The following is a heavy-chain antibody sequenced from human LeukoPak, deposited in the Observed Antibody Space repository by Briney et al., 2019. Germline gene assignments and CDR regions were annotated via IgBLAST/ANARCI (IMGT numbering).Heavy chain of an antibody. V-gene: IGHV1-46*01. CDR3: ARAPSSDYYDSSPMGY. D-gene: IGHD3-22*01. CDR2: INPSGGST. CDR1: GYTFTSYY. Sequence: GASVKVSCKASGYTFTSYYMHWVRQAPGQGLEWMGIINPSGGSTSYAQKFQGRVTMTRDTSTSTVYMELSSLRSEDTAVYYCARAPSSDYYDSSPMGYWGQGTLVTVSS. J-gene: IGHJ4*02.